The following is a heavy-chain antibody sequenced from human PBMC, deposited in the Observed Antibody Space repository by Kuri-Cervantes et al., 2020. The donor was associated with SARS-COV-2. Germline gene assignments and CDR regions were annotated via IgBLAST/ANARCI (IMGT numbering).Heavy chain of an antibody. J-gene: IGHJ4*02. CDR3: ARRDYGSNFDY. CDR2: IYYSGST. V-gene: IGHV4-59*01. CDR1: GGSISSYY. Sequence: SETLSLTCTVSGGSISSYYWSWIRQPPGKGLEWIGYIYYSGSTNYNPSLKSRVTISVDTSKNQFSLKLSSVTAADTAVYYCARRDYGSNFDYWGQGTLVTVSS. D-gene: IGHD3-10*01.